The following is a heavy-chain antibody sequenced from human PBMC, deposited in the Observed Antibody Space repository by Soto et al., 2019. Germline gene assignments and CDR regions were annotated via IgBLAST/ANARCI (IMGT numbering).Heavy chain of an antibody. Sequence: PGESLKISCKASGYSFTSYWIAWVRQTPGKGLEWMGIINPGNSDTRYSPSFQGQDTISADWPSGTTYLQLSSLKASDSGTYYCARSHTGSYFDVYSWFDPWGQGTQVTVSS. CDR3: ARSHTGSYFDVYSWFDP. J-gene: IGHJ5*02. D-gene: IGHD1-26*01. CDR1: GYSFTSYW. V-gene: IGHV5-51*01. CDR2: INPGNSDT.